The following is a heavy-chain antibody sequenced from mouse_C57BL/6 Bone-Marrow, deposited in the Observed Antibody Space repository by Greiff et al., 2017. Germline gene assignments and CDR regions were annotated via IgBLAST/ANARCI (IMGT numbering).Heavy chain of an antibody. CDR1: GYTFTSYW. J-gene: IGHJ3*01. V-gene: IGHV1-55*01. CDR2: IYPGSGST. Sequence: VQLQQPGAELVKPGASVKMSCKASGYTFTSYWITWVKQRPGQGLEWIGDIYPGSGSTNYNEKFKSKATLTVDTSSSTAYMQLSSLTSEDSAVYYCARMKGNYDAGFAYWGQGTLVTVTA. D-gene: IGHD2-4*01. CDR3: ARMKGNYDAGFAY.